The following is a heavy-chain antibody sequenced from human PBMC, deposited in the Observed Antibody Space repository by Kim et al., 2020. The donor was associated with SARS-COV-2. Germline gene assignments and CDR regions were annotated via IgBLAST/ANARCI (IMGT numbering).Heavy chain of an antibody. V-gene: IGHV1-3*01. Sequence: QKFQGRVTITRDTSASTAYMELSSLRSEDTAVYYCARRNWNPYYYYYMDVWGKGTTVTVSS. J-gene: IGHJ6*03. CDR3: ARRNWNPYYYYYMDV. D-gene: IGHD1-20*01.